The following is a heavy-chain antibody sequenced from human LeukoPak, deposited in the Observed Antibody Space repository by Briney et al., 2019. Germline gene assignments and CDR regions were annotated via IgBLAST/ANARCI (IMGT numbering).Heavy chain of an antibody. V-gene: IGHV3-23*01. CDR2: ISGSGGTT. J-gene: IGHJ6*03. D-gene: IGHD6-19*01. CDR1: GFTFNNYA. CDR3: AKCSGWFVRGKDYYYYYMDV. Sequence: GGSLRLSCAASGFTFNNYAMSWVRQAPGKGLEWVSAISGSGGTTYYADSVKGRFTVSRDNSKDTLYLQMNSLRAEDTAVYYCAKCSGWFVRGKDYYYYYMDVWGKGTTVTVSS.